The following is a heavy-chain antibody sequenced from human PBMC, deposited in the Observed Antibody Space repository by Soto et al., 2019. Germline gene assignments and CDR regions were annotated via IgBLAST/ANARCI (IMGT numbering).Heavy chain of an antibody. Sequence: QVQLQESGPGLVKPSETLSLTCTVSGGSISSYYWSWIRQPPGKGLEWIGYIYYSGSTNYNPSLKSRVTISVDTSKNQVSLTLSSVTAADTAVYYCARGYSSSWYWFDPWGQGTLVAVSS. J-gene: IGHJ5*02. D-gene: IGHD6-13*01. V-gene: IGHV4-59*08. CDR2: IYYSGST. CDR3: ARGYSSSWYWFDP. CDR1: GGSISSYY.